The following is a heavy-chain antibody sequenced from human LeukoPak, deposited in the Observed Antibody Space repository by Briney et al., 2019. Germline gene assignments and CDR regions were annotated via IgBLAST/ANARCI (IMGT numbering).Heavy chain of an antibody. J-gene: IGHJ3*02. CDR2: IYYSGST. D-gene: IGHD6-19*01. V-gene: IGHV4-61*01. Sequence: SETLSLTCSVSGDSVSSSPYYWGWIRQPPGKGLEWIGYIYYSGSTNYNPSLKSRVTISVDTSKNQFSLKLSSVTAADTAVYYCAREKQWLVHAFDIWGQGTMVTVSS. CDR3: AREKQWLVHAFDI. CDR1: GDSVSSSPYY.